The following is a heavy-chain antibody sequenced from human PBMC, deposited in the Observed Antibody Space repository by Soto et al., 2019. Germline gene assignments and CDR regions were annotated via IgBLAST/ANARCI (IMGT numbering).Heavy chain of an antibody. Sequence: GGSLRLSCAASGFTFSSYGMHWVRQAPGKGLEWVAVIWYDGSNKYYADSVKGRFTISRDNSKNTLYLQMNSLRAEDTAVYYCAREQKGGDTMVRGVSYYYGMDVWGQGTTVTVSS. J-gene: IGHJ6*02. CDR1: GFTFSSYG. D-gene: IGHD3-10*01. CDR2: IWYDGSNK. V-gene: IGHV3-33*01. CDR3: AREQKGGDTMVRGVSYYYGMDV.